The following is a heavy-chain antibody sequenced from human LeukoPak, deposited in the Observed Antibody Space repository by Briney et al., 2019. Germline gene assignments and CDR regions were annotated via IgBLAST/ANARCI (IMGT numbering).Heavy chain of an antibody. CDR1: GFTFSSYA. Sequence: GGSLRLSCAASGFTFSSYAMSWVRQAPGKGLEWVSAISGSGGSTYYADSVKGRFTISRDNSKNTLYLQMNSLRAEDTALYYCAKSGYSSSWYRGDYYYYGMDVWGQGTTVTVSS. CDR3: AKSGYSSSWYRGDYYYYGMDV. J-gene: IGHJ6*02. V-gene: IGHV3-23*01. CDR2: ISGSGGST. D-gene: IGHD6-13*01.